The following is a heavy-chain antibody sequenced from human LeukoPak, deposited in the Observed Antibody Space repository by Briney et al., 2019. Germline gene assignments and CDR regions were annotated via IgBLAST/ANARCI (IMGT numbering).Heavy chain of an antibody. Sequence: SETLSLTCAVYGGSFSGYYWSWIRQPPGKGLEWIGEINHSGSTNYNPSLKSRVTISVDTSKNQFSLKLSSVTAADTAVYYCARGRGIAARRGAYYYYYYMDVWGKGTTVTISS. V-gene: IGHV4-34*01. CDR3: ARGRGIAARRGAYYYYYYMDV. CDR2: INHSGST. D-gene: IGHD6-6*01. J-gene: IGHJ6*03. CDR1: GGSFSGYY.